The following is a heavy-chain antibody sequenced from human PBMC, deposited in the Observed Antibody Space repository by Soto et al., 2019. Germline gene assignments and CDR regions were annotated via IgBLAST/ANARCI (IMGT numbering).Heavy chain of an antibody. CDR2: ISGSGGST. CDR1: GFTFSSYA. CDR3: AKDPSRLRYFDWLLSFDY. D-gene: IGHD3-9*01. V-gene: IGHV3-23*01. J-gene: IGHJ4*02. Sequence: GGSLRLSCAASGFTFSSYAMSWVRQAPGKGLEWVSAISGSGGSTYYADSVKGRFTISRDNSKNTLYLQMNSLRAEDTAVYYCAKDPSRLRYFDWLLSFDYWGQGTLVTVSS.